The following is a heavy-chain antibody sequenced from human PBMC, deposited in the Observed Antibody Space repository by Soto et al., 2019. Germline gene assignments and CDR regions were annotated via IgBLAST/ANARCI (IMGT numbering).Heavy chain of an antibody. Sequence: ASVKVSCKAAGYTFTSYGISWVRQAPGQGLEWMGWISAYNGNTNYAQKLQGRVTMTTYTSTSTAYMELRSLRSDDTAVYYCARLVSYGQIYYHDYMAVWGKRTTVTVSS. CDR3: ARLVSYGQIYYHDYMAV. V-gene: IGHV1-18*01. CDR1: GYTFTSYG. J-gene: IGHJ6*03. CDR2: ISAYNGNT. D-gene: IGHD5-18*01.